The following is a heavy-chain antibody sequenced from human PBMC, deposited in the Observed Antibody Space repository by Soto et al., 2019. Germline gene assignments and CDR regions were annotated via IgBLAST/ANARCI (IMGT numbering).Heavy chain of an antibody. CDR2: ISGGGAST. J-gene: IGHJ4*02. CDR1: GFTFRSYA. D-gene: IGHD6-19*01. Sequence: PGGSLRLSCAASGFTFRSYAMSWVRQAPGKGLEWVSAISGGGASTYYADSVKGRFTIFRDNFKDTLNLQMNSLRAEDTAVYYCAKDHVSISVAGTGFDYWGQGTLVTVSS. CDR3: AKDHVSISVAGTGFDY. V-gene: IGHV3-23*01.